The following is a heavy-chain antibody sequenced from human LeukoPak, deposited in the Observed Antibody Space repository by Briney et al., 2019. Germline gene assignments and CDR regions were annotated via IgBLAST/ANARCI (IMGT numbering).Heavy chain of an antibody. Sequence: SSETVSLTCAVSGGSISSYYWSWIRQPPGKGLEWIGCIYYSGSTNYNPSLKSRVTMSVDTSKNQFSLNLSSVTAADTAVYYCANFYSSYGYFDYWGQGTLVTVSS. J-gene: IGHJ4*03. V-gene: IGHV4-59*12. CDR3: ANFYSSYGYFDY. CDR2: IYYSGST. CDR1: GGSISSYY. D-gene: IGHD4-11*01.